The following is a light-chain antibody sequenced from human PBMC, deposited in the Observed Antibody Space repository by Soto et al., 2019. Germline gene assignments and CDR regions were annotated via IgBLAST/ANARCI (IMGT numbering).Light chain of an antibody. V-gene: IGKV3-20*01. CDR3: QQYVTSAIT. CDR1: QSVSSR. CDR2: GAS. Sequence: EIVLTQSSGTLSLSPGERATLSCRASQSVSSRLAGYQQKPGQAPRLLISGASSRATGIPDRFSGSGSGTDFTLTISRLEPEDFALYYCQQYVTSAITFGQGTRLEI. J-gene: IGKJ5*01.